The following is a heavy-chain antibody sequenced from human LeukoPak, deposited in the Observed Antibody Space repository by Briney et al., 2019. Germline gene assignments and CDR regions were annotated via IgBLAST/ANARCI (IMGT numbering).Heavy chain of an antibody. CDR2: INPNSGGT. Sequence: ASVKVSCKASGYTFTGYYMHWVRQAPGQGLEWMGWINPNSGGTNYAQKFQGRVTMTRDTSISTAYMELSRLRSDDTAVYYCARVPIVVVPAAGAFDIWGQGTMVTVS. D-gene: IGHD2-2*01. J-gene: IGHJ3*02. CDR3: ARVPIVVVPAAGAFDI. V-gene: IGHV1-2*02. CDR1: GYTFTGYY.